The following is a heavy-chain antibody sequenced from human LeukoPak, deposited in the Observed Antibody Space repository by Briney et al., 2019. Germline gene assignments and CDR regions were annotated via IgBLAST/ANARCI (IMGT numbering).Heavy chain of an antibody. Sequence: SETLSLTFTVSGGSISSYYWSWIRQPPGKGLEWIGSIYYSGSTNYNPSLKSRVTISVDTSKNQFSLKLSSVTAADTAVYYCARASIITIFGVDPYYFDYWGQGTLVTVSS. CDR1: GGSISSYY. CDR2: IYYSGST. J-gene: IGHJ4*02. V-gene: IGHV4-59*01. D-gene: IGHD3-3*01. CDR3: ARASIITIFGVDPYYFDY.